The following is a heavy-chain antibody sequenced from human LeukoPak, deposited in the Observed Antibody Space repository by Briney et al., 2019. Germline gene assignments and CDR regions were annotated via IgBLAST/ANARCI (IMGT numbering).Heavy chain of an antibody. CDR2: ISWNSGSI. J-gene: IGHJ4*02. Sequence: PGGSLRLSCAASGFTFEDYAMHWVRQAPGKGLEWVSGISWNSGSIGYADSVKGRFTISRDNSKNTLYLQMNSLRTEDTAVYYCAKGARSYGLAADYWGQGTLVTVSS. CDR3: AKGARSYGLAADY. V-gene: IGHV3-9*01. CDR1: GFTFEDYA. D-gene: IGHD5-18*01.